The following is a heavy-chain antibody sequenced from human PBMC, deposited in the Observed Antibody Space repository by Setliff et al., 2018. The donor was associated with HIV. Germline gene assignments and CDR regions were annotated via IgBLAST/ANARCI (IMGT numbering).Heavy chain of an antibody. D-gene: IGHD3-10*01. V-gene: IGHV3-15*01. CDR2: IMSETDGGTV. CDR3: TKYASGNWHYGS. CDR1: GFTFNNAW. Sequence: LGESLKISCAASGFTFNNAWMTWVRQAPGKGLEWVGRIMSETDGGTVDYAAPVKGRFTMSRDDSRDTLFLQMNSLQTEDTAVYYCTKYASGNWHYGSWGQGTLVTVSS. J-gene: IGHJ5*02.